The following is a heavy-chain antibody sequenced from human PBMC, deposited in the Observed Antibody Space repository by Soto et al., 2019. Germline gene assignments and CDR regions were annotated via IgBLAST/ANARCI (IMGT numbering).Heavy chain of an antibody. CDR3: ATPYYFNH. CDR2: ISDDSSYI. Sequence: GGSLRLSCAASGFMFSAYTMNWVRQAPGKGLEWLSSISDDSSYIDYADSLRGRFTVSRDNARNSLYLQIDSLGVEDTAVYYYATPYYFNHWGPGTLVTASS. V-gene: IGHV3-21*06. J-gene: IGHJ1*01. CDR1: GFMFSAYT. D-gene: IGHD3-16*01.